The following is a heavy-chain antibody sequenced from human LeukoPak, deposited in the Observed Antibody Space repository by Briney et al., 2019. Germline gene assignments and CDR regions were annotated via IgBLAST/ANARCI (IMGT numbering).Heavy chain of an antibody. Sequence: GGSLRLSCAASGFTFSSYWMPWVRRAPGKGLVWVSRINSDGSSTSYADSVKGRFTISRDNAKNSLYLQMNSLRADDTALYYCARVSSGVEAIYYFDYWGQGTMVTVSS. D-gene: IGHD2-21*01. CDR2: INSDGSST. J-gene: IGHJ4*02. V-gene: IGHV3-74*01. CDR1: GFTFSSYW. CDR3: ARVSSGVEAIYYFDY.